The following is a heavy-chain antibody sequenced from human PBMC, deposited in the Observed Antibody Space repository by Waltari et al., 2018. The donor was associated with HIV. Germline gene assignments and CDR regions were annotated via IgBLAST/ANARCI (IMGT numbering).Heavy chain of an antibody. V-gene: IGHV3-21*06. D-gene: IGHD2-21*02. Sequence: ESGGGRGKPGGTLNVPYPGYGITFMTCSVSGSRQTTGRGLELISSISDDSSFIYYADSVKGRFTVSRDNVRNSVFLQINDVRAEDTATYFCGAFLCAEDCRDGFDVWGQGTMVTVS. J-gene: IGHJ3*01. CDR1: GITFMTCS. CDR3: GAFLCAEDCRDGFDV. CDR2: ISDDSSFI.